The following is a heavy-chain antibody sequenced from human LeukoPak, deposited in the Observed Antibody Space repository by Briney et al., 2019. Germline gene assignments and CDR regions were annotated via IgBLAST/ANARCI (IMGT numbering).Heavy chain of an antibody. CDR2: IYYSGST. V-gene: IGHV4-39*07. D-gene: IGHD2-15*01. CDR1: GGSISSSSYY. J-gene: IGHJ4*02. Sequence: SETLSLTCTVSGGSISSSSYYWGWIRQPPGKGLEWIGSIYYSGSTYYNPSLKSRVTISVDTSKNQFSLKLSSVTAADTAVYYCARGGGYCSGGSCFHFDYWGQGTLVTVSS. CDR3: ARGGGYCSGGSCFHFDY.